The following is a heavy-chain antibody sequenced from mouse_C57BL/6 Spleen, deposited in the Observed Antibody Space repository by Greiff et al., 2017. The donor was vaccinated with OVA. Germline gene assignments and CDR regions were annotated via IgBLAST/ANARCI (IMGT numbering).Heavy chain of an antibody. Sequence: EVNVVESGGGLVQSGRSLRLSCATSGFTFSDFYMEWVRQAPGKGLEWIAASRNKANDYTTEYSASVKGRFIVSRDTSQSILYLQMNALRAEDTAIYYCARDLDGYYGAMDYWGQGTSVTVSS. CDR2: SRNKANDYTT. V-gene: IGHV7-1*01. J-gene: IGHJ4*01. CDR1: GFTFSDFY. CDR3: ARDLDGYYGAMDY. D-gene: IGHD2-3*01.